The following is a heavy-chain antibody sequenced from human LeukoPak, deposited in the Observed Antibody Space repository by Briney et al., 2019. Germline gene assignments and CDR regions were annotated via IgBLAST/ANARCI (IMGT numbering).Heavy chain of an antibody. J-gene: IGHJ4*02. Sequence: PGGSLRLSCAASGFTFSSYAMSWVRQAPGKGLEWVSAISGSGSTTYYADSVKGRFTISRDNSKNTLYVQMNSLRAEDTAIYYCAIPPTGTAVGTDYWGQGTLVTVSS. CDR1: GFTFSSYA. D-gene: IGHD6-13*01. CDR2: ISGSGSTT. V-gene: IGHV3-23*01. CDR3: AIPPTGTAVGTDY.